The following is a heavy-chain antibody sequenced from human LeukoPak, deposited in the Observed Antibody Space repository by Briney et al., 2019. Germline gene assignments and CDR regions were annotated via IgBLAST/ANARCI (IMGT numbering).Heavy chain of an antibody. J-gene: IGHJ4*02. D-gene: IGHD6-13*01. CDR3: ARLRGQQKEMYYFDY. Sequence: PGESLKISCKGSGYSFANYWIGWVRQTPGKGLEWMGIIYPGDSDTRYSPSFQGQVTISADKSINTAYLQWSSLKAPDTAMYYCARLRGQQKEMYYFDYWGQGTLVTVSS. CDR2: IYPGDSDT. CDR1: GYSFANYW. V-gene: IGHV5-51*01.